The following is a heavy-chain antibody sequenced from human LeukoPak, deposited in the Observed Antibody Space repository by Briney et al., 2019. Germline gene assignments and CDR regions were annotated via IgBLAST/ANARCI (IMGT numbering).Heavy chain of an antibody. J-gene: IGHJ4*01. CDR1: GFTFSSHA. Sequence: GRSLRLSCAASGFTFSSHAMHWVRQAPGKGLEWVAVISYDGSNKYYADSVKGRFTISRDNSMNTLYVQMNSLRAEDTAVYYCGRDGPSFVEDMGWLQFPDYWGQGTLVTVSS. V-gene: IGHV3-30*01. CDR3: GRDGPSFVEDMGWLQFPDY. D-gene: IGHD5-24*01. CDR2: ISYDGSNK.